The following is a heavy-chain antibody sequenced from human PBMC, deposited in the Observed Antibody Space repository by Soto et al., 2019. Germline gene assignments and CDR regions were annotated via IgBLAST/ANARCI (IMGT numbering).Heavy chain of an antibody. Sequence: QVLLVQAGAEVKKPGASVTVSCKASGYTLTTYGLAWVRQAPGPGLAWMGWITGYNGNTNYAQKFHGRRTMTTDTSTNTASLELRSLRSDDTAVYYCARLFCSSTSCRWFDPWGQGTLVTVSS. V-gene: IGHV1-18*04. J-gene: IGHJ5*02. D-gene: IGHD2-2*01. CDR1: GYTLTTYG. CDR3: ARLFCSSTSCRWFDP. CDR2: ITGYNGNT.